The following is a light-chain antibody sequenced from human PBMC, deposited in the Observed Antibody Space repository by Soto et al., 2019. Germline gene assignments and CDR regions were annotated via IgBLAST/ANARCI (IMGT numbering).Light chain of an antibody. V-gene: IGKV1-5*03. Sequence: DIQLTQSPSTLSASVGDRVPMSCRASQSISSWLAWYQQKPEKAPKFLIYKASSLESGVPSRFSGSGSGTEFTLTISSLQPDDFATYYCQQYNRSSPETFGQGTKVDIK. CDR2: KAS. J-gene: IGKJ1*01. CDR1: QSISSW. CDR3: QQYNRSSPET.